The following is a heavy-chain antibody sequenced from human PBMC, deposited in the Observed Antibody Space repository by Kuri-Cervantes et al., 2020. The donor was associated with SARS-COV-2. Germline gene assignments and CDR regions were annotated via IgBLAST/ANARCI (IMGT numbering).Heavy chain of an antibody. CDR1: GFTFSNAW. V-gene: IGHV3-15*01. CDR3: ARGEYCSSTSCYYYYYMDV. D-gene: IGHD2-2*01. CDR2: IKSKTDGGTT. Sequence: GGSLRLSCVASGFTFSNAWMSWVRQAPGKGLEWVGRIKSKTDGGTTDYAAPVKGRFTISRDDSKNTLYLQMNSLKTEDTAVYYCARGEYCSSTSCYYYYYMDVWGKGTTVTVSS. J-gene: IGHJ6*03.